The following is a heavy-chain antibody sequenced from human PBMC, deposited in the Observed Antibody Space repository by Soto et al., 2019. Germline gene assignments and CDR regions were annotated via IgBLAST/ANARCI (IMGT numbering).Heavy chain of an antibody. CDR3: ARYSGRIDY. CDR1: GGSFSGYY. V-gene: IGHV4-34*01. Sequence: PSETLSLTCAVYGGSFSGYYWSWIRQPPGKGLEWIGEINHSGSTNYNPSLKSRVTISVDTSKNQFSLKLSSVTAADTAVYYCARYSGRIDYWGQGTLVTVSS. D-gene: IGHD1-26*01. CDR2: INHSGST. J-gene: IGHJ4*02.